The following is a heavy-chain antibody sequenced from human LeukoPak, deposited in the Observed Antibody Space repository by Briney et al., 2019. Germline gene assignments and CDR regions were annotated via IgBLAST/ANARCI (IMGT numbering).Heavy chain of an antibody. D-gene: IGHD1/OR15-1a*01. CDR2: LRGDTGDT. CDR1: GYLVSDYY. J-gene: IGHJ4*02. CDR3: ARARNNACDY. Sequence: GASVTVSCKTSGYLVSDYYMHWVRQAPGQGLEWMGWLRGDTGDTDSPQKFKGRVTMTRDTATNTAYMQLSRLTYDDTAIYFCARARNNACDYWGQGTLVTVSS. V-gene: IGHV1-2*02.